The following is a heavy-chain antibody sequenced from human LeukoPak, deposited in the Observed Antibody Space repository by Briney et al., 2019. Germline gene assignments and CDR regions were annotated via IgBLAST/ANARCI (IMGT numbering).Heavy chain of an antibody. Sequence: GGSLRLSCAASGFAFSTYAMNWVRQAPGKGLEWVAVIFSDGYTKYYAASVKDRFTISRDNSKNTLYLHMNSLIPGDTGVYYCARASGPFDFWGQGTLLTVSS. V-gene: IGHV3-33*08. CDR1: GFAFSTYA. CDR3: ARASGPFDF. J-gene: IGHJ4*02. D-gene: IGHD3-10*01. CDR2: IFSDGYTK.